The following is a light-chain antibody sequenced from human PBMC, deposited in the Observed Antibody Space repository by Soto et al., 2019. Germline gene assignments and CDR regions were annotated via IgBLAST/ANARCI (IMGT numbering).Light chain of an antibody. V-gene: IGKV4-1*01. CDR3: QQYYTSPT. J-gene: IGKJ3*01. CDR1: QSVFYRSNNKNY. Sequence: DIVVTQSPDSLAVSLGERATINCRSSQSVFYRSNNKNYLAWYQQRPGQPPKLLIYWASTRNSGVPDRFSGRVSGTDVTLTISSLQADAVALYYCQQYYTSPTFGPGTKVDIK. CDR2: WAS.